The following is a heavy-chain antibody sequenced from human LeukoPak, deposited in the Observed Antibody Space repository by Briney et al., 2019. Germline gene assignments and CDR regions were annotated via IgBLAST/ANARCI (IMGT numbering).Heavy chain of an antibody. CDR2: INPNSGGT. Sequence: GASVKVSCKASGYTFTGYYMHWVRQAPGQGLEWMGWINPNSGGTNYAQKFQGRVTMTRDTSISTAYMELSRPRSDDTAVYYCASGYYDFWSGYSYDHWGQGTLVTVSS. V-gene: IGHV1-2*02. CDR1: GYTFTGYY. CDR3: ASGYYDFWSGYSYDH. J-gene: IGHJ4*02. D-gene: IGHD3-3*01.